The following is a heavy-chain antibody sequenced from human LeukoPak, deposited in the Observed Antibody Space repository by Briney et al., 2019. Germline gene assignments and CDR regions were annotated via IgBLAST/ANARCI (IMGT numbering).Heavy chain of an antibody. CDR2: IYASGST. V-gene: IGHV4-4*09. J-gene: IGHJ4*02. Sequence: SETLSLTCAVSGDSISSYYWSWIRQPPGKGLEWLANIYASGSTDYNPSPKSRVTISVDTSKDQISLKLCSVTAADTAVYCCARGGSALFDSWGQGTLVTVSS. CDR1: GDSISSYY. D-gene: IGHD2-15*01. CDR3: ARGGSALFDS.